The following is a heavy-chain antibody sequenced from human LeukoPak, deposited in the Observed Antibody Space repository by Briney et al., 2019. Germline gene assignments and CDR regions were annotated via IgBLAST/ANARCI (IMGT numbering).Heavy chain of an antibody. CDR3: AKEQRGYTGYAVGSWFDP. V-gene: IGHV3-23*01. CDR2: ISGSGGST. D-gene: IGHD5-12*01. Sequence: GGSLRLSCAASGFTFSSYGMSWVRQAPGKGLEWVSAISGSGGSTYYADSVKGRFTISRDNSKNTLYLQMNSLRAEDTAVYYCAKEQRGYTGYAVGSWFDPWGQGTLVTVSS. J-gene: IGHJ5*02. CDR1: GFTFSSYG.